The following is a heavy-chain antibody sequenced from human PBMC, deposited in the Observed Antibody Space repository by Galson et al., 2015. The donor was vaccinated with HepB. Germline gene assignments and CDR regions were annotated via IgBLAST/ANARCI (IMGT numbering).Heavy chain of an antibody. J-gene: IGHJ2*01. CDR3: ATILYSAGAIAGWYFDL. Sequence: SVKVSCKVSGYTLTELSMHWVRQAPGKGLEWMGGFDPEDGETIYAQKFQGRVTMTEDTSTDTAYMELSSLRSEDTAVYYCATILYSAGAIAGWYFDLWGRGTLVTVSS. CDR1: GYTLTELS. CDR2: FDPEDGET. D-gene: IGHD3-16*02. V-gene: IGHV1-24*01.